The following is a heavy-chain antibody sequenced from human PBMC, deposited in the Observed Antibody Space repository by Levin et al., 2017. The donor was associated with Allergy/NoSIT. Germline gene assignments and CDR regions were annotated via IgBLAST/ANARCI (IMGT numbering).Heavy chain of an antibody. J-gene: IGHJ4*02. D-gene: IGHD4-17*01. V-gene: IGHV4-59*01. CDR2: IYYSGST. CDR1: GGSISSYY. Sequence: TSETLSLTCTVSGGSISSYYWSWIRQPPGKGLEWIGYIYYSGSTNYNPSLKSRVTISVDTSKNQFSLKLSSVTAADTAVYYCARGGPYGDYFDYWGQGTLVTVSS. CDR3: ARGGPYGDYFDY.